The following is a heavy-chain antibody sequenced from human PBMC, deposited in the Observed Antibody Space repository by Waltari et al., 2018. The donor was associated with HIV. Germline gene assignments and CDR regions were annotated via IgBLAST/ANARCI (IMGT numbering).Heavy chain of an antibody. J-gene: IGHJ3*02. Sequence: QVQLVQSGAEVKKPGASVKVSCKASGYTFTSYAMHWVRQAPGQRLEWMGWINAGNGNTKYSQKFQGRVTITRDTSASTAYMELSSLRSEDTAVYYCARGEFTDCSGGSCYEGGAFDIWGQGTMVTVSS. CDR2: INAGNGNT. CDR1: GYTFTSYA. V-gene: IGHV1-3*01. CDR3: ARGEFTDCSGGSCYEGGAFDI. D-gene: IGHD2-15*01.